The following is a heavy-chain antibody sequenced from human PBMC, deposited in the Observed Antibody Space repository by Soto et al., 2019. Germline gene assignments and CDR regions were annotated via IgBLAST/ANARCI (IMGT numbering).Heavy chain of an antibody. V-gene: IGHV3-66*01. CDR3: ARGLSRVREFYYYYAMAV. CDR2: IYSGGGT. D-gene: IGHD3-10*02. J-gene: IGHJ6*02. Sequence: GGSLRLSCVASGFSVSTNYMTWVRQAPGKGLEWVSFIYSGGGTYYADSVKGRFTLSRDDSKNTLYLQMNSLRAEDTAVYYCARGLSRVREFYYYYAMAVWAQGTTVTVSS. CDR1: GFSVSTNY.